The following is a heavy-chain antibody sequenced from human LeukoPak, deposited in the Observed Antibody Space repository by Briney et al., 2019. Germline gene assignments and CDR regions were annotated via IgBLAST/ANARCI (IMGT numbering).Heavy chain of an antibody. CDR1: GFTFGDFA. CDR3: TRGGGNYPTPWDY. Sequence: GGSLRLSCTASGFTFGDFAMSWFRQAPGKGLEWVGFIRGTAYGATTEYAASVKGRFSISRDDSKSIAHLQMNSLRTEDTAVYYCTRGGGNYPTPWDYWGQGALVTVSS. J-gene: IGHJ4*02. D-gene: IGHD1-26*01. V-gene: IGHV3-49*03. CDR2: IRGTAYGATT.